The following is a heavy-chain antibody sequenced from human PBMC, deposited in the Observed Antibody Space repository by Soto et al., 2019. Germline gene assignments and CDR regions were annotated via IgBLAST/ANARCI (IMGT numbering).Heavy chain of an antibody. CDR3: STYFRYYEN. Sequence: PGGSLTLSCVAATVPFTEYAMSWVRQALGEGLEWVSGISGSGGTTYYAESVKGRFFISRDNSKNTVTLQMNNLTVDDTAVYFCSTYFRYYENWGQ. V-gene: IGHV3-23*01. D-gene: IGHD3-16*01. CDR1: TVPFTEYA. J-gene: IGHJ1*01. CDR2: ISGSGGTT.